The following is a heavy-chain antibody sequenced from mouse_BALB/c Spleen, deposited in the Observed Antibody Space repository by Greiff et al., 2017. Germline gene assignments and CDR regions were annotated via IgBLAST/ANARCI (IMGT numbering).Heavy chain of an antibody. D-gene: IGHD2-3*01. CDR2: IDPSDSYT. V-gene: IGHV1-69*02. Sequence: QVQLQQPGAELVKPGALVKLSCKASGYTFTSYWMHWVKQRPGQGLEWIGEIDPSDSYTNYNQKFKGKATLTVDKSSSTAYMQLSSLTSEDSAVYYCARWLLRDYAMDYWGQGTSVTVSS. CDR1: GYTFTSYW. J-gene: IGHJ4*01. CDR3: ARWLLRDYAMDY.